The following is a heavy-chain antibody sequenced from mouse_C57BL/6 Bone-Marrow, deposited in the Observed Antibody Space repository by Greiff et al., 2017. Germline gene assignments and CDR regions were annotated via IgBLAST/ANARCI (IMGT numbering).Heavy chain of an antibody. D-gene: IGHD2-5*01. V-gene: IGHV1-55*01. Sequence: VQLQQPGAELVKPGASVKMSCKASGYTFTSYWITWVKQRPGQGLEWIGDIYPGSGSTNYNEKFKSKATLTVDTSSSTAYMQLSSLTSEDSAVYYCARPYYSNFWYFDVWCTGTTVTVSS. CDR1: GYTFTSYW. CDR2: IYPGSGST. CDR3: ARPYYSNFWYFDV. J-gene: IGHJ1*03.